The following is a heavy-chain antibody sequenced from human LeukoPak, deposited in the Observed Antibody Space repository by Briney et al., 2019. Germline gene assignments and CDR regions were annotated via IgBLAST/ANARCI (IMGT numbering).Heavy chain of an antibody. CDR1: GFTFSIYW. J-gene: IGHJ4*02. V-gene: IGHV3-7*04. D-gene: IGHD2-15*01. CDR2: INQDGGEE. Sequence: PGGSLRLSCAASGFTFSIYWMSWVRQAPGKGLEWVANINQDGGEEYYVDSLKGRFTISRDNAKNSLYLQMNSLRADDTAVYYCARYCSIGCCFDYWGQGALVTVSS. CDR3: ARYCSIGCCFDY.